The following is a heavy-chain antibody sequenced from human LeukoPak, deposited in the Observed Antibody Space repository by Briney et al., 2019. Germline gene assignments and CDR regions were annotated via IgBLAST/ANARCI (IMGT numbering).Heavy chain of an antibody. J-gene: IGHJ4*02. D-gene: IGHD2-15*01. V-gene: IGHV4-59*01. CDR3: ARVGSDCSGGSCYSNFDY. CDR2: IYYSGST. Sequence: SETLSLTCTVSGGSISSYYWSWIRQPPGKGLEWIGYIYYSGSTNHNPSLKSRVTISVDTSKNQFSLKLSSVTAADTAVYYCARVGSDCSGGSCYSNFDYWGQGTLVTVSS. CDR1: GGSISSYY.